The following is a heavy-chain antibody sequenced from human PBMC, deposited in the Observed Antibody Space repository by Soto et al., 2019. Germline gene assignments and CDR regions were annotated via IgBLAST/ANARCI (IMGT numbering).Heavy chain of an antibody. V-gene: IGHV1-69*13. CDR3: ASPGVMLWPPGHDVFNI. J-gene: IGHJ3*02. CDR2: IIPIFGTA. D-gene: IGHD2-8*01. CDR1: GGTFSSYA. Sequence: SVKVSCKASGGTFSSYAISWVRQAPGQGLEWMGGIIPIFGTANYAQKFQGRVTITADESTSPAYMELSSLRSEDTAVYYWASPGVMLWPPGHDVFNIWGKGTMVTV.